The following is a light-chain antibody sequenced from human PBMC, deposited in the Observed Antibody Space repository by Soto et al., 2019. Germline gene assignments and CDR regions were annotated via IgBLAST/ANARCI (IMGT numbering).Light chain of an antibody. CDR3: QQYNEYSKT. J-gene: IGKJ1*01. CDR2: KAS. CDR1: QTISNS. V-gene: IGKV1-5*03. Sequence: DIQVTQSPSTLSASVGDRVTITCRISQTISNSLAWFQQKPGKAPKLLIYKASTLEGGVPSRFNGSGSGTEFTLSISSLQPDDFATYYGQQYNEYSKTFGQGTKVEI.